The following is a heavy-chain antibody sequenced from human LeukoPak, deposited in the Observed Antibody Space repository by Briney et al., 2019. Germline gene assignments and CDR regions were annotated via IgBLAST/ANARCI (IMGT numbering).Heavy chain of an antibody. D-gene: IGHD3-22*01. CDR3: ARDGTYYDSSGYRYYFDY. V-gene: IGHV1-18*01. CDR2: ISAYNGNT. J-gene: IGHJ4*02. Sequence: GASVKVSCKASGYTFTSYGISWVRQAPGQGLQWMGWISAYNGNTNYAQKLQGRVTMTTDTSTSTAYTELRSLRSDGTAVYYCARDGTYYDSSGYRYYFDYWGQGTLVTVSS. CDR1: GYTFTSYG.